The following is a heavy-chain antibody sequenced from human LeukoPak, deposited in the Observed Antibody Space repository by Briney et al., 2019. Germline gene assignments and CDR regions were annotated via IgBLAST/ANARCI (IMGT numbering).Heavy chain of an antibody. V-gene: IGHV3-15*01. CDR3: TTTRTY. CDR2: IKSKTDGGTT. J-gene: IGHJ4*02. Sequence: PGGSLRLSCVVSGFTFSNTWMTWVRHAPGKGLEWVGRIKSKTDGGTTDYTAPVQGRFTISRDDSKNTLYLQMNSLKTEDTAVYFCTTTRTYWGQGTLVTVSS. CDR1: GFTFSNTW. D-gene: IGHD2-2*01.